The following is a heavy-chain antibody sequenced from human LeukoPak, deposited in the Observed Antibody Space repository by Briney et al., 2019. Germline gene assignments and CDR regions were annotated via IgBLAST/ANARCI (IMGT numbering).Heavy chain of an antibody. CDR3: ARVGSGSYYSGYFDY. D-gene: IGHD1-26*01. Sequence: ASVKVSCKASGGTFSSYAISWVRQAPGQGLEWMGGIIPIFGTANYAQKFQGRVTITADESTSTAYMELSSLRSEDTAVYYCARVGSGSYYSGYFDYWGQGTLVTVSS. CDR2: IIPIFGTA. CDR1: GGTFSSYA. J-gene: IGHJ4*02. V-gene: IGHV1-69*13.